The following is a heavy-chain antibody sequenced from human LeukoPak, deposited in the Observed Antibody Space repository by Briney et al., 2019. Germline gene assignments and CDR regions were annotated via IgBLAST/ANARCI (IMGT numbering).Heavy chain of an antibody. D-gene: IGHD4-17*01. J-gene: IGHJ4*02. CDR2: INHSGST. CDR3: ATTVTTGLDY. Sequence: SETLSLTCAVYGGSFSGYYWSWIRQPPGKGLEWIGEINHSGSTNYNPSLKSRVTISVDTSKNQFSLKLSSVTAADTAVYYCATTVTTGLDYWGQGTLVTVSS. V-gene: IGHV4-34*01. CDR1: GGSFSGYY.